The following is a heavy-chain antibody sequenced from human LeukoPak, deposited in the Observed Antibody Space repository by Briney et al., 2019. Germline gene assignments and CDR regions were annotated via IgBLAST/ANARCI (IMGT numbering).Heavy chain of an antibody. CDR2: IYTSGST. V-gene: IGHV4-61*02. J-gene: IGHJ3*02. Sequence: SQTLSLTCTVSGGSISSGSYYWSWIRQPAGKGLEWIGRIYTSGSTNYNPSLKSRVTISVDTSKNQFSLKLSSVTAADTAVYYCARDSVSEYAFDIWGQGTMVTVSS. D-gene: IGHD4-11*01. CDR1: GGSISSGSYY. CDR3: ARDSVSEYAFDI.